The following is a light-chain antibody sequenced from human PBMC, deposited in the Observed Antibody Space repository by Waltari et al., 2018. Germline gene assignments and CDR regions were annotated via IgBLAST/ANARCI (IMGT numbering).Light chain of an antibody. CDR1: ESLVHSAGNTY. V-gene: IGKV2-30*02. CDR2: KIS. J-gene: IGKJ2*01. CDR3: MQGTHWPPYT. Sequence: VVMTQSPISLPVTLGQPASIPCRPSESLVHSAGNTYLPWFQQRPGQSPRRLIYKISKRDSGVPDRFSGSGSGTDFTLKISRVEAEDVGVYYCMQGTHWPPYTFGQGTKLEIK.